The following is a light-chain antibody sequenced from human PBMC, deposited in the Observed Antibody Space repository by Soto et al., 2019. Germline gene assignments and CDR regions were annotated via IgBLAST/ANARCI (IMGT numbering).Light chain of an antibody. V-gene: IGKV3-15*01. CDR3: QEYNNWLRA. CDR2: GAS. Sequence: EIVMTQSPATLSVSPGERATLSCRASQSVSSNLAWYQQKPCQAPRLLIYGASTRATGIPARFSGSGSGTEFTLTISSLQSEDFAVYYWQEYNNWLRAFGQGTRLEIK. CDR1: QSVSSN. J-gene: IGKJ5*01.